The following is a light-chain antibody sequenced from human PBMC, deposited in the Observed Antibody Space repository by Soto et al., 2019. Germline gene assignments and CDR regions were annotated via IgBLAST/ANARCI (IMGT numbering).Light chain of an antibody. V-gene: IGKV2-28*01. CDR3: MQALLTPST. CDR2: LGS. CDR1: QSLLHSNGYNY. J-gene: IGKJ5*01. Sequence: DLVMTQSPLSLPVTPGEPASISCRSSQSLLHSNGYNYLDWYLQKPGQSPQLLIYLGSNRASGVPDRFSGTGSGTDFTLKISRVEAEDLGVCYCMQALLTPSTFGQGTRLEIK.